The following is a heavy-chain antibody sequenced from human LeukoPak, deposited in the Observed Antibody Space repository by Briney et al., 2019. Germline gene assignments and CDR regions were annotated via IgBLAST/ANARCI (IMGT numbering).Heavy chain of an antibody. Sequence: GASVKVSCKASGGTFSSYVISWVRQAPGQGLEWMGWISAYNGNTNYAQKLQGRVTMTTDTSTSTAYMELRSLRSDDTAVYYCARVTYSSFVDFYYGMDVWGQGTTITVSS. CDR3: ARVTYSSFVDFYYGMDV. CDR2: ISAYNGNT. J-gene: IGHJ6*02. D-gene: IGHD6-6*01. V-gene: IGHV1-18*01. CDR1: GGTFSSYV.